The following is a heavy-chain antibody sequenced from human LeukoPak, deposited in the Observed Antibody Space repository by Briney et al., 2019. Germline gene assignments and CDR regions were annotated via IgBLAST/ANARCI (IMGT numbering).Heavy chain of an antibody. CDR2: IDSDDGST. J-gene: IGHJ3*02. D-gene: IGHD2-8*02. Sequence: GGSLRLSCAASGFTFSRDWIHWVRQVPGKGLVWVSRIDSDDGSTSYADSVKGRFTISRDNAKKTLYLQMNSLRAEDTAVYYCASLVTDEDAFDIWGQGTMVAVSS. V-gene: IGHV3-74*01. CDR1: GFTFSRDW. CDR3: ASLVTDEDAFDI.